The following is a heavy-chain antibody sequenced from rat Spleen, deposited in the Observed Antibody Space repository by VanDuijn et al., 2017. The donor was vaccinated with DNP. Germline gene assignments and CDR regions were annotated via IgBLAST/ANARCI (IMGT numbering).Heavy chain of an antibody. CDR2: IKTDGGST. J-gene: IGHJ4*01. V-gene: IGHV5-58*01. Sequence: EVQLVESGGGLVQPGRSLKLSCVASGFTFNNYWMIWIRQVPGKGLEWVASIKTDGGSTYYSDSVKGRFTISRDNAENTVYLQMNSLRSEDKATYYCAKYRRGGYAMDAWGQGTSVTVSS. CDR3: AKYRRGGYAMDA. CDR1: GFTFNNYW. D-gene: IGHD1-11*01.